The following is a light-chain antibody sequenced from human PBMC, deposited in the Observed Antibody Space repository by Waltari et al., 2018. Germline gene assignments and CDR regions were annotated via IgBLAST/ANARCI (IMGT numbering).Light chain of an antibody. Sequence: QSALTQPASVSGSPGQSITISCTGTSSDVGSYTLVSWFQHHPGKAPQLMIYEGSKRHSGVSNRFSGSKSGNTASLTISGLQAEDEADYYCCSYASGDTILFGGGTKLTVL. CDR1: SSDVGSYTL. CDR3: CSYASGDTIL. CDR2: EGS. V-gene: IGLV2-23*01. J-gene: IGLJ2*01.